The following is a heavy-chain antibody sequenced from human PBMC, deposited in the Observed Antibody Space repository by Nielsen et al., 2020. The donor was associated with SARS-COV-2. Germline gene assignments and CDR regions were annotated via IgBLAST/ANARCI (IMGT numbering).Heavy chain of an antibody. J-gene: IGHJ6*01. CDR1: GFTFDDYA. CDR2: ISWNSGSI. CDR3: AKDITRLHQGPIGLPPGTLLQEHL. D-gene: IGHD2-15*01. Sequence: SLKISCAASGFTFDDYAMHWVRQAPGKGLEWVSGISWNSGSIGYADSVKGRFTISRDNAKNSLYLQMNSLRAEDTALYYCAKDITRLHQGPIGLPPGTLLQEHLWG. V-gene: IGHV3-9*01.